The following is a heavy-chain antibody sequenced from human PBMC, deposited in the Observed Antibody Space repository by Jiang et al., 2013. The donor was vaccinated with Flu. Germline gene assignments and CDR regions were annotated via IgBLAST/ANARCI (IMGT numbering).Heavy chain of an antibody. D-gene: IGHD1-26*01. J-gene: IGHJ6*02. V-gene: IGHV4-30-4*01. CDR2: IYYSGST. CDR3: ARRVGTHIYYYYGMDV. CDR1: GGSINGFY. Sequence: LLKPSETLSLTCTVSGGSINGFYWSWIRQPPGKGLEWIGYIYYSGSTYYNPSLKSRVTISVDTSKNQFSLKLSSVTAADTAVYYCARRVGTHIYYYYGMDVWGQGTTVTVSS.